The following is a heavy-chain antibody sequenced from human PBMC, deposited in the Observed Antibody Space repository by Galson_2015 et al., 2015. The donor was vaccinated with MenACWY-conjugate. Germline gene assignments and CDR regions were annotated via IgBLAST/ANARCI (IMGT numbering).Heavy chain of an antibody. CDR3: ARGGTYYYDSSGYLVDY. CDR2: ISSSSSTI. D-gene: IGHD3-22*01. V-gene: IGHV3-48*04. J-gene: IGHJ4*02. CDR1: GFTFGSYS. Sequence: SLRLSCAASGFTFGSYSMNWVRQAPGKGLEWVSYISSSSSTIYYADSVKGRFTISRDNAKNSLYLQMNTLRAEDTAVYYCARGGTYYYDSSGYLVDYWGQGTLVTVSS.